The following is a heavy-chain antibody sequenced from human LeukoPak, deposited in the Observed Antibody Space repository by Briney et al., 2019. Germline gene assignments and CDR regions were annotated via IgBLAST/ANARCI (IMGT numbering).Heavy chain of an antibody. J-gene: IGHJ3*02. CDR2: IYNSGST. Sequence: PSETLSLTCTVSGYSIGSGYYWGWIRQPPGKGLEWIGSIYNSGSTYYSSSLKSRVTISVDTSKNQFSLKLISVTAADTAVYYCARGHCSGGLCYLGVFDIWGQGTMVTV. D-gene: IGHD2-15*01. CDR3: ARGHCSGGLCYLGVFDI. CDR1: GYSIGSGYY. V-gene: IGHV4-38-2*02.